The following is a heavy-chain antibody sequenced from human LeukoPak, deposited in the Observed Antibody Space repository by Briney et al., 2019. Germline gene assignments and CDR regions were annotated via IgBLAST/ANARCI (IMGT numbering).Heavy chain of an antibody. V-gene: IGHV3-43*02. CDR3: ARDHVYGGADY. Sequence: PGGSLRLSCAASGFTFHNYAIHWVRQAPGKGLGWVSLTSGDGITTYFADSVKGRFTISRDNSKSSLFLQMNSLGTEDTALYYCARDHVYGGADYWGQGTLVTVSS. J-gene: IGHJ4*02. CDR1: GFTFHNYA. D-gene: IGHD5/OR15-5a*01. CDR2: TSGDGITT.